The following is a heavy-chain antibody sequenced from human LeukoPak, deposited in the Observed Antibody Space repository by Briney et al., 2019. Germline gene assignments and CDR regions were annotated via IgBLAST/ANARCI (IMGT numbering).Heavy chain of an antibody. Sequence: SVKVSCKASGGTFSSYAISWVRQAPGQGLEWMGRIIPILGIANYAQKFQGRVTITADKSTSTAYMELSSLRSEDTAVYYCARDYYDSSGYLYYFDYWGQGTLVTVSS. CDR2: IIPILGIA. V-gene: IGHV1-69*04. CDR3: ARDYYDSSGYLYYFDY. CDR1: GGTFSSYA. J-gene: IGHJ4*02. D-gene: IGHD3-22*01.